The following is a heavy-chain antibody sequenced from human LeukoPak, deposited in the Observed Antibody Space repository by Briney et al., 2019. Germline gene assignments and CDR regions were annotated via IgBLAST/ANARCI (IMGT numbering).Heavy chain of an antibody. CDR2: IYHSGST. CDR1: GGSISSGGYS. Sequence: PSETLSLTCAVSGGSISSGGYSWRWIRQPPGKGLEWIGYIYHSGSTYYNPSLKSRVTISVDRSKNQFSLKLSSVTAADTAVYYCARAGRYFDYWGQGTLVTVSS. CDR3: ARAGRYFDY. J-gene: IGHJ4*02. D-gene: IGHD3-9*01. V-gene: IGHV4-30-2*01.